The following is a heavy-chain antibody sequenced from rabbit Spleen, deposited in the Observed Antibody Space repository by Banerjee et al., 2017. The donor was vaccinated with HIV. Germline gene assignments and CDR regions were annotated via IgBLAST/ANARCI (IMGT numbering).Heavy chain of an antibody. J-gene: IGHJ4*01. V-gene: IGHV1S45*01. CDR2: INTVTGKT. CDR1: EFDFSGNYY. Sequence: QEQLVESGGGLVQPEGSLTLTCTASEFDFSGNYYICWFRQAPGKGPEWIACINTVTGKTVYASWAKGRFIMSRTSSTTVTLQMTSLTAADTATYFCARDLVAVIGWNFNLWGPGTLVTVS. CDR3: ARDLVAVIGWNFNL. D-gene: IGHD1-1*01.